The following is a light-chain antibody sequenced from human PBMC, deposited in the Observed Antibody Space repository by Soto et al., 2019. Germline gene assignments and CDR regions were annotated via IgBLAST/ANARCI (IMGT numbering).Light chain of an antibody. CDR2: DAS. CDR3: QQYGSSPRT. Sequence: EIVLTQSPATLSLSPGETATLSCRASQSVRNYLAWYQQKPGQAPRLLIYDASNRATGIPARFSGAGSETDFTLTISRLEPEDFAVYYCQQYGSSPRTFGQGTRLEIK. J-gene: IGKJ5*01. V-gene: IGKV3-20*01. CDR1: QSVRNY.